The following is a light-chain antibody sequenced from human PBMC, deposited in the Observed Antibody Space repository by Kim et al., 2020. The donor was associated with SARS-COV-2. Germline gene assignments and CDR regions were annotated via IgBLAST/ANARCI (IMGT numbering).Light chain of an antibody. Sequence: DIQMTQSPSAMSASVGARVTITCRASQAINIFLAWFQQKPGEAPKRLIYSASSLQSVVPSRFSGSGSGTEFTLTISSLQPEDFATYYCLQHQTLPYTFGQGTKLEI. CDR2: SAS. J-gene: IGKJ2*01. CDR1: QAINIF. V-gene: IGKV1-17*03. CDR3: LQHQTLPYT.